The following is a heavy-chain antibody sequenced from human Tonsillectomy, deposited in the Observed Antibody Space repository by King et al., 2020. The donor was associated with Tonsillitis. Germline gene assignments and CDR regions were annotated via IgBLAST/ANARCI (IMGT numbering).Heavy chain of an antibody. D-gene: IGHD3-22*01. CDR3: ARGVDFSDTKDV. CDR2: INHSGST. J-gene: IGHJ4*02. V-gene: IGHV4-34*01. CDR1: GGSFSGYY. Sequence: VQLQQWGAGLLKPSETLSLTCAVYGGSFSGYYWSWIRQPPGKGLEWIGEINHSGSTNYNPSLKSRVTISVDTSKNQFSLKLTSVTAADTAVYYCARGVDFSDTKDVWGQGTLVTVSS.